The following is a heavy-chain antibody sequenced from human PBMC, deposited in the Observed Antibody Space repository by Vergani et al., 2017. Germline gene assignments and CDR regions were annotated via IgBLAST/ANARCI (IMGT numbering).Heavy chain of an antibody. CDR3: ARAKYYYDSSGQLGHFDY. Sequence: QVQLVQSGAEVKKPGASVKVSCKASGYTFTGYYMHWVRQAPGQGLEWMGWINPIFGIANYAQKFQGRVTITADKSTSTAYMELSSLRSEDTAVYYCARAKYYYDSSGQLGHFDYWGQGTLVTVSS. CDR1: GYTFTGYY. CDR2: INPIFGIA. J-gene: IGHJ4*02. D-gene: IGHD3-22*01. V-gene: IGHV1-69*17.